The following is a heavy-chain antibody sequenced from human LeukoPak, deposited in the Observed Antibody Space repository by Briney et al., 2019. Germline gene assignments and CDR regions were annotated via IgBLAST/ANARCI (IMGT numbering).Heavy chain of an antibody. CDR1: GGSISSSSYY. V-gene: IGHV4-39*01. Sequence: SETLSLTCTVSGGSISSSSYYWGWIRQPPGKGLEWIGSIYYSGSTYYNPSLKSRVTISVDTSKNQFSLKLSSVTAADTAVYYCARVLGYCSSTSCPDDAFDIWGQGTMVTVSS. CDR2: IYYSGST. D-gene: IGHD2-2*01. CDR3: ARVLGYCSSTSCPDDAFDI. J-gene: IGHJ3*02.